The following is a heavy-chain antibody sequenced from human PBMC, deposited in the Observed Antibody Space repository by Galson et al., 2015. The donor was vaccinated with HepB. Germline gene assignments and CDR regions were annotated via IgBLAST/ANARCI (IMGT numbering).Heavy chain of an antibody. CDR2: IYYSGST. CDR3: ATNRRDGYNFDY. V-gene: IGHV4-31*02. Sequence: ISSGGYYWSWIRQHPGKGLEWIGYIYYSGSTYYNPSLKSRVTISVDTSKNQFSLKLSSVTAADTAVYYCATNRRDGYNFDYWGQGTLVTVSS. CDR1: ISSGGYY. J-gene: IGHJ4*02. D-gene: IGHD5-24*01.